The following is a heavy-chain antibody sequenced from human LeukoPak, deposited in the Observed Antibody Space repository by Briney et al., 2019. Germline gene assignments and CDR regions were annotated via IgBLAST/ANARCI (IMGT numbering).Heavy chain of an antibody. CDR1: GGTFSSYA. V-gene: IGHV1-69*05. CDR2: IIPIFGTA. J-gene: IGHJ3*02. Sequence: ASVKVSCKASGGTFSSYAISWVRQAPGQGLEWMGRIIPIFGTANYAQKFQGRVTITTDESTSTAYMELSSLRSEDTAVYYCAREWTGPWNTAMDPDAFDIWGQGTMVTVSS. D-gene: IGHD5-18*01. CDR3: AREWTGPWNTAMDPDAFDI.